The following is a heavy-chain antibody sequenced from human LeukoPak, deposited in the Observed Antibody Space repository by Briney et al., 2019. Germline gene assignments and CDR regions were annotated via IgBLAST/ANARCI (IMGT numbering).Heavy chain of an antibody. D-gene: IGHD3-22*01. CDR2: ISGGGSNT. CDR1: GFTFSSYA. Sequence: GGSLRLSCAASGFTFSSYAMSWVRQAPGKGLEWVSAISGGGSNTYYADSVQGRFTISRDNSKNTLYLQMNSLRAEATAVYYCAKGAIIVAQTYDYWGQGTLVTVSS. V-gene: IGHV3-23*01. J-gene: IGHJ4*02. CDR3: AKGAIIVAQTYDY.